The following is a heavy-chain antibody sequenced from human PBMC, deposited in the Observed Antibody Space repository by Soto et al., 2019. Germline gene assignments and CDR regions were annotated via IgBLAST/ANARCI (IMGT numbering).Heavy chain of an antibody. D-gene: IGHD3-10*01. CDR1: GGSISSSSYY. CDR2: IYYSGST. J-gene: IGHJ6*02. Sequence: PSETLSLTCPVSGGSISSSSYYWGWIRQPPGKGLEWIGSIYYSGSTYYNPSLKSRVTISVDTSKNQFSLKLSSVTAADTAVYYCIGVTSSYYYYYGMDVWGQGTTVTVSS. CDR3: IGVTSSYYYYYGMDV. V-gene: IGHV4-39*01.